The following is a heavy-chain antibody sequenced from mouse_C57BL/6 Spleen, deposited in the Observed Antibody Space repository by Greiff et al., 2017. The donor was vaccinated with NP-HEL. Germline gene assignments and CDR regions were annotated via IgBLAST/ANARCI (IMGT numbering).Heavy chain of an antibody. CDR2: IYPGSGST. D-gene: IGHD1-1*01. V-gene: IGHV1-55*01. Sequence: VQLQQPGAELVKPGASVKMSCKASGYTFTSYWMTWVKQRPGQGLEWIGNIYPGSGSTNYNEKFKSKATLTADTSSSTAYMQLSSLTSEDSAVYYCARHGYSYYYDYWGQGTTVT. J-gene: IGHJ2*01. CDR3: ARHGYSYYYDY. CDR1: GYTFTSYW.